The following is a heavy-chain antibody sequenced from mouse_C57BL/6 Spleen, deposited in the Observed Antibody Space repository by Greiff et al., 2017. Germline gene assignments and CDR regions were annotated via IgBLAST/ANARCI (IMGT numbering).Heavy chain of an antibody. CDR1: GYTFTSYW. J-gene: IGHJ2*01. CDR3: ARGQEGRGFDD. Sequence: QVQLQQPGAELVKPGASVKMSCKASGYTFTSYWIPWVKQRPGQGLAWIGDIYPGRGSTNYNETFKSKATLTVDTSSSTAYMQRSSLTSEDAAGEYGARGQEGRGFDDWGQGTTLTVSA. V-gene: IGHV1-55*01. CDR2: IYPGRGST.